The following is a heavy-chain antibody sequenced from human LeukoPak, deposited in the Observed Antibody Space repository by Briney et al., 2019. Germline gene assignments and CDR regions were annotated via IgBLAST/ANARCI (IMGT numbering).Heavy chain of an antibody. D-gene: IGHD6-25*01. Sequence: GGSLRLSCAASGLTFSSCWMHWVRQAPGKGLLWVSRINRDGSDSSYADSVKGRFTISRDNAKNTLYLQMNSLRAEDTAVYYCATVVGGYYPPVDGLDIWGQGTMVTVSS. J-gene: IGHJ3*02. CDR2: INRDGSDS. CDR1: GLTFSSCW. CDR3: ATVVGGYYPPVDGLDI. V-gene: IGHV3-74*01.